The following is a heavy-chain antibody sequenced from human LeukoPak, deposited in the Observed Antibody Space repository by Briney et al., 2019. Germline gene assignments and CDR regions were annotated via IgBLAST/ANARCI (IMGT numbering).Heavy chain of an antibody. CDR1: GFTFSSYG. J-gene: IGHJ4*02. D-gene: IGHD1-26*01. CDR2: ISYDGSNK. Sequence: PGGSLRLSCAASGFTFSSYGMHWVRQAPGKGLEWVAVISYDGSNKYYADSVKGRFTISRDNSKNTLYLQMNSLRAEDTAVYYCAKSLRSVGADPDYWGQGTLVTVSS. CDR3: AKSLRSVGADPDY. V-gene: IGHV3-30*18.